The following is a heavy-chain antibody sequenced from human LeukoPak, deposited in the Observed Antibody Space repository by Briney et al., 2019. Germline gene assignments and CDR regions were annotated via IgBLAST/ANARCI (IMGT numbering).Heavy chain of an antibody. V-gene: IGHV4-34*01. J-gene: IGHJ5*02. CDR3: ARGCGVYVTSRRNWFDP. CDR2: INHSGST. D-gene: IGHD6-13*01. Sequence: SETLSLTCAVYGGSFSGYYWSWIRQPPGKGLEWIGEINHSGSTNYNPSLKSRVTISVDTSKNQFSLKLSSVTAADTAVYYCARGCGVYVTSRRNWFDPWGQGTLVTVSS. CDR1: GGSFSGYY.